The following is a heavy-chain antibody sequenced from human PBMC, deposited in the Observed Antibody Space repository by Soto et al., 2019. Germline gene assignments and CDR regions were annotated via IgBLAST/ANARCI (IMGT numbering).Heavy chain of an antibody. D-gene: IGHD3-10*01. J-gene: IGHJ4*02. CDR1: GETFTTYD. Sequence: DSLKVSCKASGETFTTYDINWVRQATGHGLEWMGWINPNSGNIGYAQRFQGRVTMTRDTAIRTAYMEVSSLRSDDTAVYYCARGRASGSYYLLDYWGQGTLVTVSS. CDR2: INPNSGNI. CDR3: ARGRASGSYYLLDY. V-gene: IGHV1-8*01.